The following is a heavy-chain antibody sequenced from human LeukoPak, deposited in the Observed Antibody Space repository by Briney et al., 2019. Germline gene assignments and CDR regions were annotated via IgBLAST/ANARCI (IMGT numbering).Heavy chain of an antibody. V-gene: IGHV4-31*03. CDR2: IYYSGST. CDR3: ARDVEDFDWLLRGMDV. D-gene: IGHD3-9*01. J-gene: IGHJ6*02. Sequence: PSETLSLTCTVSGGSISSGGYYWSWIRQHPGKGLEWIGYIYYSGSTYYNPSLKSRVTISVDTSKNQFSLKLSSVTAADTAVYYCARDVEDFDWLLRGMDVWGQGTTVTVSS. CDR1: GGSISSGGYY.